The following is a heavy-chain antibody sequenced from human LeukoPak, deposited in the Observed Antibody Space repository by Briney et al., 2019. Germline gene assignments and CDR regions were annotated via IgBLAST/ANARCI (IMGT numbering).Heavy chain of an antibody. Sequence: TGGSLRLSCAASDFTFSSSGMTWVRQAPGKGLEWVSTVSSSGENTYYADSVKGRFTISRDNSKNTLYLQMNSLRAEDTAVYYCAKDLTGDHGDYADGYWGQGTLVTVSS. D-gene: IGHD4-17*01. CDR3: AKDLTGDHGDYADGY. V-gene: IGHV3-23*01. J-gene: IGHJ4*02. CDR2: VSSSGENT. CDR1: DFTFSSSG.